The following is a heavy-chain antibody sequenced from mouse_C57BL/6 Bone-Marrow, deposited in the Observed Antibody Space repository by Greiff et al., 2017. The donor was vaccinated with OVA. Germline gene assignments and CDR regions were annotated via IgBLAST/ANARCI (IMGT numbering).Heavy chain of an antibody. Sequence: VQLQQSGAELVRPGTSVKVSCKASGYAFTNYLIEWVKQRPGQGLEWIGVLNPGSGGTNYNEKFQGKATLTADKSSSTAYMQLSSLTYEDSAVYFCAKSNLGPLYYGSSYWYFGVWGTGATVTVAS. CDR2: LNPGSGGT. J-gene: IGHJ1*03. V-gene: IGHV1-54*01. CDR1: GYAFTNYL. D-gene: IGHD1-1*01. CDR3: AKSNLGPLYYGSSYWYFGV.